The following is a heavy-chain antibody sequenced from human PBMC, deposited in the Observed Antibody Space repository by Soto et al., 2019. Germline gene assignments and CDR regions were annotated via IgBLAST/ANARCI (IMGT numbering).Heavy chain of an antibody. V-gene: IGHV1-2*04. Sequence: ASVKVSCKASGYTFTGYYMHWVRQAPGQGLEWMGWINPNSGGTNYAQKFQGWVTMTRDTSISTAYMELSRLRSDDTAVYYCAGVLRYFDWLGWFDPWGQGTLVTVSS. D-gene: IGHD3-9*01. CDR3: AGVLRYFDWLGWFDP. J-gene: IGHJ5*02. CDR2: INPNSGGT. CDR1: GYTFTGYY.